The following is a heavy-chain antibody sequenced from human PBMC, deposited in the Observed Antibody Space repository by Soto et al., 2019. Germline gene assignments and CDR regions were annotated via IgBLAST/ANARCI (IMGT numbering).Heavy chain of an antibody. D-gene: IGHD6-13*01. CDR3: ARDYSSSCGY. V-gene: IGHV1-8*01. CDR1: GYTFTSYD. J-gene: IGHJ4*02. Sequence: ASVKVSCKASGYTFTSYDINWVRQATGQGLEWVGRMNPNSGSTGYGQKFQGRVTMTRDTSTSTVYMELSSLRSEDTAVYYCARDYSSSCGYWGQGTLVTVSS. CDR2: MNPNSGST.